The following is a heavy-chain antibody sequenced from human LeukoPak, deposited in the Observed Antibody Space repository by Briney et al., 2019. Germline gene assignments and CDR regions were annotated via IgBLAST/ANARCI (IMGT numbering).Heavy chain of an antibody. Sequence: PSETLSLTCAVYGGSFSGYYWSWIRQPPGKGLEWIGEINHSGSTNYNPSLKSRVTISVDTSKNQFSLKLSSVTAADTAVYYCARWSSGWSYYYYGMDVWGQGTTVTVSS. J-gene: IGHJ6*02. CDR3: ARWSSGWSYYYYGMDV. D-gene: IGHD6-19*01. CDR1: GGSFSGYY. CDR2: INHSGST. V-gene: IGHV4-34*01.